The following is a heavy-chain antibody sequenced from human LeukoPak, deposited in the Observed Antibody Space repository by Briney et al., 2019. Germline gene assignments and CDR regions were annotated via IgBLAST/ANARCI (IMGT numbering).Heavy chain of an antibody. CDR2: ISYSGSS. CDR3: TRDPSLHSGSYDY. J-gene: IGHJ4*02. D-gene: IGHD3-22*01. Sequence: KPSETLSLTCTVSGGSMTSFYWSWIRQPPGKGLEWIGDISYSGSSNYNPSLRSRATISVDTSNNQFSLKLTSVTAADTAVYFCTRDPSLHSGSYDYWGQGTLVTVSS. CDR1: GGSMTSFY. V-gene: IGHV4-59*01.